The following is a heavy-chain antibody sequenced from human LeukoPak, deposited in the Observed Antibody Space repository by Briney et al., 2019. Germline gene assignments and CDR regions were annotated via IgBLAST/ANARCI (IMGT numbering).Heavy chain of an antibody. CDR1: GFTLSSYW. Sequence: GGSLRLSCAASGFTLSSYWMSWVRQAPGKGLEWVARIKQDGSEKHYVDSVKGRFTVSRDNAKNSVCLQMNTLRAEDTAVYYCARYIETPRRDLDYWGQGTLVAVSS. V-gene: IGHV3-7*01. J-gene: IGHJ4*02. D-gene: IGHD4-23*01. CDR2: IKQDGSEK. CDR3: ARYIETPRRDLDY.